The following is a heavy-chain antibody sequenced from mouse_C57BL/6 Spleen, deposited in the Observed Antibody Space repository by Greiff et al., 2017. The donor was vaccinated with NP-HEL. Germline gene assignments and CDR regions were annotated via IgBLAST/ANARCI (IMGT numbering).Heavy chain of an antibody. J-gene: IGHJ1*03. CDR1: GYSITSGYY. CDR3: ARSPSITTVVADWYFDV. D-gene: IGHD1-1*01. CDR2: ISYDGSN. V-gene: IGHV3-6*01. Sequence: VQLKESGPGLVKPSQSLSLTCSVTGYSITSGYYWNWIRQFPGNKLEWMGYISYDGSNNYNPSLKNRISITRDTSKNQFFLKLNSVTTEDTATYYCARSPSITTVVADWYFDVWGTGTTVTVSS.